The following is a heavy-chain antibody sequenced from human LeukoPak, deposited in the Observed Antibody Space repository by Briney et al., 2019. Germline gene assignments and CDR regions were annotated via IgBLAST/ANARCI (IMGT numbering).Heavy chain of an antibody. V-gene: IGHV3-48*03. J-gene: IGHJ4*02. CDR3: AKRNIGNPGHFDY. CDR1: GLTFNNYE. CDR2: IGSRDNTI. Sequence: PGGSLRLSCAASGLTFNNYEMNWVRQAPGKGLEWVSYIGSRDNTIYYADSVKGRFAISRDNAKKSLYLQMNSLRAEDTAVYYCAKRNIGNPGHFDYWGQRTLVTVSS.